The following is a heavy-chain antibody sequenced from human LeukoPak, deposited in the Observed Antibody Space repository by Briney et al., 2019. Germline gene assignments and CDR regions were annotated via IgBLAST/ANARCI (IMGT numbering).Heavy chain of an antibody. CDR1: SSSINNFY. Sequence: SETLSLTCSVSSSSINNFYWTWIRQPPGKGPVWIGYIYHNGSTNYSPSLKSRVTISIDTSKNQFSLKLSSVTAADTAVYSCARGHRVGLTSRWFDPWGQGILVTVSS. CDR2: IYHNGST. D-gene: IGHD1-26*01. J-gene: IGHJ5*02. V-gene: IGHV4-59*01. CDR3: ARGHRVGLTSRWFDP.